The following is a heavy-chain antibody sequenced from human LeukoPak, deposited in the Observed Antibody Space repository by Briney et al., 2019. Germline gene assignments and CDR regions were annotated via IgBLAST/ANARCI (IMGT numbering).Heavy chain of an antibody. J-gene: IGHJ4*02. CDR3: AREGAGRGYYFDY. Sequence: GGSLRLSCAASGFTFSSYWMHWVRQAPGKGLMWVSRINSDGSSTSYADSVKGRFTISRDNAKNTLYLQMNSLRAEDTAVYYCAREGAGRGYYFDYWGQGTLVTVSS. CDR2: INSDGSST. CDR1: GFTFSSYW. V-gene: IGHV3-74*01. D-gene: IGHD6-19*01.